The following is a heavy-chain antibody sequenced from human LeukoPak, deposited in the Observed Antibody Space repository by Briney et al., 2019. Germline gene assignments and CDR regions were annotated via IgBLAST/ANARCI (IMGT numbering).Heavy chain of an antibody. Sequence: SEALSLTCTVSGGSISSYYWSWIRQPPGKGLEWIGYIYYSGSTNYNPSLKSRVTISVDTSKNQFSLKLSSVTAADTAVYYCARDSDHYDILTGYYIFPDYWGQGTLVTVSS. D-gene: IGHD3-9*01. V-gene: IGHV4-59*12. CDR1: GGSISSYY. CDR3: ARDSDHYDILTGYYIFPDY. CDR2: IYYSGST. J-gene: IGHJ4*02.